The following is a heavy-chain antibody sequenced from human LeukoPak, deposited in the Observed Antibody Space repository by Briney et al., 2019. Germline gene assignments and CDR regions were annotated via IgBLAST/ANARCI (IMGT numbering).Heavy chain of an antibody. J-gene: IGHJ3*02. CDR3: ATGRLYYDRRGYYENDAFDT. CDR1: GYTFTSYA. Sequence: ASVKVSCKASGYTFTSYAMHWVRQAPGQRLEWMGWINAGNGNTKYSQKFQGRVTMTEGTSTDTAYMELSSLRSEDTAVYYCATGRLYYDRRGYYENDAFDTWGQGTMVTVSS. D-gene: IGHD3-22*01. V-gene: IGHV1-3*01. CDR2: INAGNGNT.